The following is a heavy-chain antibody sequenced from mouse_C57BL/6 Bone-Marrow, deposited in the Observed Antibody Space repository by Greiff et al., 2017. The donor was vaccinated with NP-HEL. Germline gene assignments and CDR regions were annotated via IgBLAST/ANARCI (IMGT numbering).Heavy chain of an antibody. V-gene: IGHV5-6*01. CDR2: ISSGGSYT. J-gene: IGHJ2*01. CDR1: GFTFSSYG. CDR3: ARHYYINYFDY. Sequence: EVKLMESGGDLVKPGGSLKLSCAASGFTFSSYGMSWVRQTPDKRLEWVATISSGGSYTYYPDSVKGRFTISRDNAKNTLYLQMSSLKSEDTAMYYCARHYYINYFDYWGQGTTLTVSS. D-gene: IGHD2-12*01.